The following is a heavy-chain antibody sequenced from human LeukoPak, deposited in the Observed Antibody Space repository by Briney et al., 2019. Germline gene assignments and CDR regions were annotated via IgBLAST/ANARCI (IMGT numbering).Heavy chain of an antibody. CDR1: GFTFSSYG. D-gene: IGHD1-14*01. CDR3: ARVKGYGLFRNHREDYYYYGMDV. CDR2: ISYDGSNK. V-gene: IGHV3-30*03. Sequence: AGGSLRLSCAASGFTFSSYGMHWVRQAPGKGLEWVAVISYDGSNKYYADSVKGRFTISRDNAKNSLYLQMNSLRAEDTAVYYCARVKGYGLFRNHREDYYYYGMDVWGQGTTVTVSS. J-gene: IGHJ6*02.